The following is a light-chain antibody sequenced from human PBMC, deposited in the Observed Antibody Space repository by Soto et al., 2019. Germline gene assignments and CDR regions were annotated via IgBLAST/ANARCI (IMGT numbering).Light chain of an antibody. Sequence: DIQMTQSPSSLSASVGDRVTITCRASQSISSYLNWYQQKPGKAPKLLIYDASNLEPGVPSRFSGSGSGTDFTFTISSLQPEDIATYYCQQFDNLPFTFGSGTKVDIK. CDR1: QSISSY. CDR3: QQFDNLPFT. CDR2: DAS. J-gene: IGKJ3*01. V-gene: IGKV1-33*01.